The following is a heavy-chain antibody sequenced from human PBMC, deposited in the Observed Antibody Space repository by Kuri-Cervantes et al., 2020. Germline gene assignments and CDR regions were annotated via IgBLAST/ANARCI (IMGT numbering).Heavy chain of an antibody. CDR2: MNPNSANT. V-gene: IGHV1-8*01. J-gene: IGHJ4*02. CDR3: ARIGYCSSTSCYDY. D-gene: IGHD2-2*01. CDR1: GYTFTSFD. Sequence: GGSLRLSCKASGYTFTSFDFNWVRLAPGQGLEWMGWMNPNSANTGFAPKFQGRVSMTSNTSINTAYMELHSLRSEDTAVYYCARIGYCSSTSCYDYWGQGTLVTVSS.